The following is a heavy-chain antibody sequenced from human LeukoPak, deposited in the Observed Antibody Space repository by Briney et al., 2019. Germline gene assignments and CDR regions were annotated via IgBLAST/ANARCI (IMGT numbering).Heavy chain of an antibody. V-gene: IGHV4-61*02. J-gene: IGHJ4*02. CDR2: IYTSGST. CDR3: AREGVMITFGGVIVIIDY. D-gene: IGHD3-16*02. CDR1: GGSISSGSYY. Sequence: SETLSLTCAVSGGSISSGSYYWSWIRQPAGKGLEWIGRIYTSGSTNYNPSLKSRVTISVDTSKNQFSLKLSSVTAADTAVYYCAREGVMITFGGVIVIIDYWGQGTLVTVS.